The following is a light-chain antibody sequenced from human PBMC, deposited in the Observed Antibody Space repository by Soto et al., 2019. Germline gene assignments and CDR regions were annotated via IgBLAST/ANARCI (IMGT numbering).Light chain of an antibody. CDR3: LQDYNYPYT. CDR1: QGIKTD. J-gene: IGKJ2*01. Sequence: AIQMTQSPSSLSASVGDRVTITCRASQGIKTDLAWYQQKPGKAPKLLIYAASSLQSGVPPRFSGSGSGTDFTPTISSLQPEDFATYYCLQDYNYPYTFGQGTKVDIK. CDR2: AAS. V-gene: IGKV1-6*01.